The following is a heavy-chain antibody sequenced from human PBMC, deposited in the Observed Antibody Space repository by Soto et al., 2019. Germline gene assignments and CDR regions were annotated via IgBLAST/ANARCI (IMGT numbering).Heavy chain of an antibody. J-gene: IGHJ4*02. CDR1: GGSFSGYY. V-gene: IGHV4-34*01. CDR2: INHSGST. Sequence: SETLSLTCAVYGGSFSGYYWSWIRQPPGKGLEWIGEINHSGSTNYNPSLKSRVTISVDTSKNQFSLKLSSVTAADTAVYYCARGFYGRPFDYWGQGTLVTVSS. CDR3: ARGFYGRPFDY. D-gene: IGHD3-16*01.